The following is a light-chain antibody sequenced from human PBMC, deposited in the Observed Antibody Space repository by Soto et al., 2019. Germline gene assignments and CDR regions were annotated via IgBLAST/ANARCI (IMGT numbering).Light chain of an antibody. J-gene: IGKJ1*01. Sequence: DIQMTQSPSTLSASVGDRVTITCRASQSINTWLAWYQQKPGKAPKALIYKASSLDRGVPSRFSGTGSGTEFTLTISSLQPDDLATYYCQHYKTYSRTFGQGTKVEI. CDR3: QHYKTYSRT. CDR2: KAS. CDR1: QSINTW. V-gene: IGKV1-5*03.